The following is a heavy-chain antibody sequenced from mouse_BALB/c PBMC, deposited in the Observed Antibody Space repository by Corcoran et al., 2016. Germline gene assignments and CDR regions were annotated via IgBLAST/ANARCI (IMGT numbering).Heavy chain of an antibody. CDR2: INPYNDGT. J-gene: IGHJ2*01. CDR1: GYTFTGYV. V-gene: IGHV1S136*01. Sequence: EVQLQQSGPELVKPGASVKMSCKASGYTFTGYVMHWVKQKPGQGLEWIGCINPYNDGTKYNEKFNGKATLTSDKSSSTAYMELSSLTSEDSAVYCCARGCWYYFDYWGQGTTLTVSA. CDR3: ARGCWYYFDY.